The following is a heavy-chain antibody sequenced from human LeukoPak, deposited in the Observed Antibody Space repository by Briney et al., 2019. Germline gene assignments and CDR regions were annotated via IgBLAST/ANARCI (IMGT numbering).Heavy chain of an antibody. CDR3: TREGGVYYYDSSGYPRDDDY. J-gene: IGHJ4*02. D-gene: IGHD3-22*01. V-gene: IGHV3-49*04. CDR1: GFTFGDYA. Sequence: GGSLRLSYTASGFTFGDYAMSWVRQAPGKGGEWVGFIRSKAYGGTTEYAASVKGRFTISRDDSKSIAYLQMNSLKTEDTAVYYCTREGGVYYYDSSGYPRDDDYWGQGTLVTVSS. CDR2: IRSKAYGGTT.